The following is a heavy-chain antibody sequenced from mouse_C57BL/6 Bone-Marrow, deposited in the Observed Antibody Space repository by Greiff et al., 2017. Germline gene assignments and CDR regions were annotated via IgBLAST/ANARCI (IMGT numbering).Heavy chain of an antibody. V-gene: IGHV1-19*01. Sequence: EVQLQQSGPVLVKPGASVKMSCKASGYTFTDYYMNWVKQSHGKSLEWIGVINPYNGGTSYNQKFKGKATLTVDKSSSTAYMELNSLTSEDSAVYYCARSITTVVFDYWAKAPLSQSPQ. D-gene: IGHD1-1*01. CDR2: INPYNGGT. CDR1: GYTFTDYY. CDR3: ARSITTVVFDY. J-gene: IGHJ2*01.